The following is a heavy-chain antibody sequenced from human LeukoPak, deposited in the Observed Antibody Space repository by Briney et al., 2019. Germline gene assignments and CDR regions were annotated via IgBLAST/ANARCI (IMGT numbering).Heavy chain of an antibody. D-gene: IGHD2-15*01. Sequence: SGTLSLTCTVSGGSISSSSYYWAWIRQPPGKGLEWIGSIHYSGSTYYNPSLQSRVTISIDTSKNQFSLKLSSVTAADTAVCYCARSVEGYCSGGSCYSYYYYMDVWGKGTTVTVSS. V-gene: IGHV4-39*07. CDR2: IHYSGST. CDR3: ARSVEGYCSGGSCYSYYYYMDV. CDR1: GGSISSSSYY. J-gene: IGHJ6*03.